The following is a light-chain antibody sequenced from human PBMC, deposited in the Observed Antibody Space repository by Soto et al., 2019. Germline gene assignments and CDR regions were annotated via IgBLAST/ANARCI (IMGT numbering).Light chain of an antibody. CDR3: QHYGGSPWT. CDR1: QSVGSY. J-gene: IGKJ1*01. CDR2: TTS. V-gene: IGKV3-20*01. Sequence: DIVLTQSPGTLSLSPGERATLSCRASQSVGSYLAWYQQKPGQAPRLLIYTTSNRATDIPDRFSGSGSGTDFTLTISSLAPEDFAVYYCQHYGGSPWTFGQGTKVEI.